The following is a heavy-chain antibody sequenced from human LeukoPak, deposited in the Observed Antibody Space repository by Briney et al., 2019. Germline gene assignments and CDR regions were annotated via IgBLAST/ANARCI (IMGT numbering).Heavy chain of an antibody. Sequence: GGSLRLSCVASRFTLSTYWMSWVRQAPGKGLEWVAHIKQDGSQEYYVDSVKGRFTISRDSAKNSLYLQMNSLRAEDTAVYYCARGVPYDSWSGPHYSDYWGQGTLVTVSS. CDR2: IKQDGSQE. CDR3: ARGVPYDSWSGPHYSDY. J-gene: IGHJ4*02. V-gene: IGHV3-7*01. D-gene: IGHD3-3*01. CDR1: RFTLSTYW.